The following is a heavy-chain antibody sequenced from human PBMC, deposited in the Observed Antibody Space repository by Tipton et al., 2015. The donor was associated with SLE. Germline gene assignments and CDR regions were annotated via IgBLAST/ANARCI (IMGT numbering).Heavy chain of an antibody. D-gene: IGHD3-22*01. V-gene: IGHV4-34*01. J-gene: IGHJ2*01. CDR3: AIRSHYYDSSGYLWYFDL. CDR2: INHSGST. CDR1: GGSFSGYY. Sequence: LRLSCAVYGGSFSGYYWSWIRQPPGKGLEWIGEINHSGSTNYNPSLKSRVTISVDTSKNQFSLKLSSVTAADTAVYYCAIRSHYYDSSGYLWYFDLWGRGTLVTVSS.